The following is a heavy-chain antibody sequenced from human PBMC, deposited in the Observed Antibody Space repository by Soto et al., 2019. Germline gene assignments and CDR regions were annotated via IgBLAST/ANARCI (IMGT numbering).Heavy chain of an antibody. J-gene: IGHJ4*02. V-gene: IGHV4-39*01. D-gene: IGHD6-13*01. CDR3: ASPSGYSSSWPHY. Sequence: SETLSLTCTVSGGSISSSSYYWGWIRQPPGKGLEWIGSIYYSGSTYYNPSLTSRVTISVDTSKNQFSLKLSSVTAADTAVYYCASPSGYSSSWPHYWGQGTLVTVSS. CDR1: GGSISSSSYY. CDR2: IYYSGST.